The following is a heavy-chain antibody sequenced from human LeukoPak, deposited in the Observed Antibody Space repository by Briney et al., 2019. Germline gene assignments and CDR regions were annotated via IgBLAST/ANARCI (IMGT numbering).Heavy chain of an antibody. CDR3: ARRASSTGTMFDY. Sequence: GESLKISCKGSGYSFTTYWIAWVRQMPGKGLEWLGIIYPGDSDTTYSPSFQGQVTISADKSISTAYLQWSSLKASDTAMYYCARRASSTGTMFDYRGQGILVTVSS. D-gene: IGHD1-1*01. CDR1: GYSFTTYW. CDR2: IYPGDSDT. J-gene: IGHJ4*02. V-gene: IGHV5-51*01.